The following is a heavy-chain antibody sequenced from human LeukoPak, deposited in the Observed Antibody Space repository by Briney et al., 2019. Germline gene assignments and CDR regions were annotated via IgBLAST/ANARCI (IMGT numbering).Heavy chain of an antibody. CDR3: ARGAVRYYDFWSGYSDNWFDP. V-gene: IGHV1-69*13. CDR2: IIPIFGTA. CDR1: GGTFSSYA. D-gene: IGHD3-3*01. J-gene: IGHJ5*02. Sequence: SVKVSCKASGGTFSSYAISWVRQAPGQGLEWMGGIIPIFGTANYAQKFQGRVTITADESTSTAYMELSSLRSEDTAVYYCARGAVRYYDFWSGYSDNWFDPWGQGTLVTVSS.